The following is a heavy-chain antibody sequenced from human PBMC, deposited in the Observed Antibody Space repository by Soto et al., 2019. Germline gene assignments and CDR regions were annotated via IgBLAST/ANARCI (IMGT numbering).Heavy chain of an antibody. J-gene: IGHJ4*02. CDR2: IWAHGTDQ. CDR3: GKDIRSGSIDY. V-gene: IGHV3-33*06. D-gene: IGHD1-1*01. Sequence: GGSLRLSCAASGYSITNNGMHWVRQAPGKGLEWVALIWAHGTDQYYADSVKGRFTVSRDTSTNTVNLKMNSLRAEDTARYYCGKDIRSGSIDYWGQGTLVTVSS. CDR1: GYSITNNG.